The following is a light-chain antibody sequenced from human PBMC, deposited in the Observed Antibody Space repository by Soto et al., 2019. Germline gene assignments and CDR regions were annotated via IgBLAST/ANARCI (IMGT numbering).Light chain of an antibody. CDR1: SSNIGKKY. Sequence: QSVLTQPPSVSAAPGQKVTISCSGASSNIGKKYVSWYQQLPGAAPELVIFDTHKLPSGIPDRFSGSKSGTSAALDITALQTGDEADYYCGTWDTSLSDVVFGGGTTLTVL. CDR2: DTH. J-gene: IGLJ2*01. CDR3: GTWDTSLSDVV. V-gene: IGLV1-51*01.